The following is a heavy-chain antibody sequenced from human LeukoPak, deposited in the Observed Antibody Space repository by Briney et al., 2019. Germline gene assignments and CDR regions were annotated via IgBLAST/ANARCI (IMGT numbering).Heavy chain of an antibody. Sequence: SETLSLTCTVSGDSISDYDWSWIRQPAGKGLEWIGHIHTSGSTNYNPSLKSRITMSVDTSKNQFSLRLSSVTAADTAVYYCATRYGSNRYFDYWGQGTLVTVSS. V-gene: IGHV4-4*07. J-gene: IGHJ4*02. D-gene: IGHD6-13*01. CDR1: GDSISDYD. CDR2: IHTSGST. CDR3: ATRYGSNRYFDY.